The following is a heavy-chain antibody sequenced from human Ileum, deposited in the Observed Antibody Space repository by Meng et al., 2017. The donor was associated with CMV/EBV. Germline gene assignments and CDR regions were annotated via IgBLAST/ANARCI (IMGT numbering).Heavy chain of an antibody. D-gene: IGHD2-8*01. CDR3: ASTGPLYGLYFCY. CDR1: GRSFSNSW. J-gene: IGHJ4*02. CDR2: TNEDGSDK. Sequence: GESPKIPCAASGRSFSNSWMMWVRRAPGKGLEGVAKTNEDGSDKYDVDSVKGRFTICRDNAKNSVYLQMNSLRAEDTAVYYCASTGPLYGLYFCYWGQGTLVTVSS. V-gene: IGHV3-7*01.